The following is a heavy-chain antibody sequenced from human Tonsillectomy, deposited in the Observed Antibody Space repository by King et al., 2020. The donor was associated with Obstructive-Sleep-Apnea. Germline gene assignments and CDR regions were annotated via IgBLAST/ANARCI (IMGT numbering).Heavy chain of an antibody. J-gene: IGHJ4*02. CDR2: IYPGDSDS. CDR3: AKHCYDSSGYYEFDS. Sequence: QLVQSGAEVKKPGESLKISCKGSGYNFNRYWIAWVRQMPGRGLEWMGFIYPGDSDSRYSPSFQGQVTMAADKSISTAYLHWSSLKASDTAMYYCAKHCYDSSGYYEFDSWGQGTLVTVSS. CDR1: GYNFNRYW. V-gene: IGHV5-51*01. D-gene: IGHD3-22*01.